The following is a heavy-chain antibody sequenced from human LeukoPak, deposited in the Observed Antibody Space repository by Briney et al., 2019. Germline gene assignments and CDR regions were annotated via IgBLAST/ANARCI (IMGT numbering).Heavy chain of an antibody. V-gene: IGHV1-24*01. Sequence: ASVKVSCKASGYTFASYGISWVRQAPGKGLEWMGGFDPEDGETIYAQKFEGRVTMTEDTSTDTAYMELSSLRSEDTAVYYCATDVEMATVDAFDIWGQGTMVTVSS. CDR1: GYTFASYG. D-gene: IGHD5-24*01. CDR3: ATDVEMATVDAFDI. J-gene: IGHJ3*02. CDR2: FDPEDGET.